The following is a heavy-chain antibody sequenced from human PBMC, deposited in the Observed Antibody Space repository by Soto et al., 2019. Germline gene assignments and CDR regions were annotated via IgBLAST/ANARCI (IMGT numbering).Heavy chain of an antibody. CDR2: ISYDGGEK. CDR1: GFTFSYYA. Sequence: QVQLVESGGGVVQPGTSLRLSCAASGFTFSYYAMHWVRQAPGKGLEWVAVISYDGGEKYYAESVKGRFTISRDNSKNTPRLQINSLRGDDTAVYYCAKALGELAPESYDYWGQGTLITVPS. D-gene: IGHD3-16*01. V-gene: IGHV3-30*18. J-gene: IGHJ4*02. CDR3: AKALGELAPESYDY.